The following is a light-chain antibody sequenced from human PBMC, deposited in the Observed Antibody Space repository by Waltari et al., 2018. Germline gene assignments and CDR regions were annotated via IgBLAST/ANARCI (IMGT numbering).Light chain of an antibody. CDR2: GSS. V-gene: IGLV1-40*01. CDR3: QSYDTSLSVV. J-gene: IGLJ3*02. CDR1: GPNLGARYA. Sequence: QSVLTQPPSVSGAPGQRVTISCPGRGPNLGARYAVHWYHQLPRAAPKLLIYGSSTRPLGVPDRFFGSTSGTSASLAITGLQAEDEADYYCQSYDTSLSVVFGGGTKLTVL.